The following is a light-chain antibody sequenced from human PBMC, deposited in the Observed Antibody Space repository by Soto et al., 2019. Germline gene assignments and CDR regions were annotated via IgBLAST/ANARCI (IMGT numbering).Light chain of an antibody. CDR2: GAS. V-gene: IGKV3-20*01. CDR1: QSVSSSY. CDR3: QPYGSSLLT. J-gene: IGKJ3*01. Sequence: EIVLTQSPGTLSLSPGERATLSCRASQSVSSSYLAWYQQKPGQAPRLLIYGASSRATGIPDRFSGSGSGTALTLTISRLEPEDFAVYYCQPYGSSLLTFGPGTKVDIK.